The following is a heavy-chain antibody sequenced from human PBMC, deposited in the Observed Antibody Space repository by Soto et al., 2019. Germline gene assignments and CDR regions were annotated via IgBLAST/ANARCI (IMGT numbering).Heavy chain of an antibody. J-gene: IGHJ6*02. CDR2: IHYSGRT. CDR3: AKLSGVDTALVEYYGLDV. CDR1: GDSISNYY. D-gene: IGHD5-18*01. Sequence: SETLSLTCTVSGDSISNYYWSWIRQPPGKGLEWIGYIHYSGRTNYNPSLKSRVTISVDTSKNQFSLKLSSVTAADTAVFYCAKLSGVDTALVEYYGLDVWGQGTTVTVSS. V-gene: IGHV4-59*01.